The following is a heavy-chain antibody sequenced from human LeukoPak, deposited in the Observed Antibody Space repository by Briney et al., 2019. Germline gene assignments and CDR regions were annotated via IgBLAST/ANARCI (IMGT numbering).Heavy chain of an antibody. Sequence: PGGSLRLSCAASGFTFDDYAMHRVRQAPGKGLEWVSGISWNSGSIGYADSVKGRFTISRDNAKNSLYLQMNSLRAEDTALYYCAKDIRGAVAAGLDYWGQGTLVTVSS. CDR3: AKDIRGAVAAGLDY. V-gene: IGHV3-9*01. D-gene: IGHD6-19*01. J-gene: IGHJ4*02. CDR1: GFTFDDYA. CDR2: ISWNSGSI.